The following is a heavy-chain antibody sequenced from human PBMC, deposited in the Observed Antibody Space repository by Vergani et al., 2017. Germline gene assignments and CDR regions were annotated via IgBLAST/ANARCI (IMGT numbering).Heavy chain of an antibody. D-gene: IGHD3-3*01. CDR1: GFTFSSFS. Sequence: EVQLLESGGGLVKPGGSLRLSCVASGFTFSSFSMNWVRQAPGKGLEWVSSISISSSYIYYADSVTGRFTISRDKAKYTLYLQMNSLRAEDTAVYYCASESAYYDFWSGYADVWGKGTTVTVSS. J-gene: IGHJ6*04. CDR2: ISISSSYI. CDR3: ASESAYYDFWSGYADV. V-gene: IGHV3-21*01.